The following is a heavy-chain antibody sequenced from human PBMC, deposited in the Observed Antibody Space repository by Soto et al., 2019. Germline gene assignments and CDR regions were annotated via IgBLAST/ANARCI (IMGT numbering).Heavy chain of an antibody. V-gene: IGHV3-30-3*01. CDR3: ARPRMPTTTRYHGMDV. Sequence: QVQLVESGGGVVQPGGSLRLSCSASGFTFSRYAMHWVRQAPGEGLDWVAVVSFDGSNEYYAESVRGRFTISRDTSKNTLYLQMNSLRPEDTAVYFCARPRMPTTTRYHGMDVWGRGNTVTVSS. J-gene: IGHJ6*02. CDR2: VSFDGSNE. CDR1: GFTFSRYA. D-gene: IGHD2-2*01.